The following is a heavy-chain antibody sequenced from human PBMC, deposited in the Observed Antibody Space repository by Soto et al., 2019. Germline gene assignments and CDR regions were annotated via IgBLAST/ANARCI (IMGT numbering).Heavy chain of an antibody. V-gene: IGHV4-59*08. J-gene: IGHJ3*02. CDR3: ARLGYYDSSGYDSWAFDI. CDR2: IYYSGST. CDR1: GGSISSYY. Sequence: SETLSLTCTVSGGSISSYYWSWIRQPPGKGLEWIGYIYYSGSTNYNPSLKSRVTISVDTSKNQFSLKLSSVTAADTAVYYCARLGYYDSSGYDSWAFDIWGQGTMVTVSS. D-gene: IGHD3-22*01.